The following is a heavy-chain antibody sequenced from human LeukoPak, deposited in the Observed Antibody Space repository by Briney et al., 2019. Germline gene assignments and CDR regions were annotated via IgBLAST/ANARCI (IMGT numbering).Heavy chain of an antibody. CDR2: IYTSGGT. Sequence: PSETLSLTCTVPGDSISSYYWSWIRQPPGKGLEWIGYIYTSGGTNYIPSLKGRVTISIDTSKSQFSLKLSSVTAADSAVYYCARLTRLSTSPDRYYLDYWGQGTLVTVSS. V-gene: IGHV4-4*09. J-gene: IGHJ4*02. D-gene: IGHD6-6*01. CDR3: ARLTRLSTSPDRYYLDY. CDR1: GDSISSYY.